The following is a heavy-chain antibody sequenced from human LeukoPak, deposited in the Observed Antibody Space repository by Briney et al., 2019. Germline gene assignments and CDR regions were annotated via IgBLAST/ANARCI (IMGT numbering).Heavy chain of an antibody. J-gene: IGHJ4*02. CDR3: ARNSGYGDFDY. V-gene: IGHV3-30-3*01. Sequence: GGSLRLSCAASGFTFSSYAMHWVRQAPGMGLEWVAVISYDGSTKHYVDSVKGRFTISRDNSKNTLYLQMNSLRADDAAVYYCARNSGYGDFDYWGQGTLVTVSS. D-gene: IGHD5-12*01. CDR2: ISYDGSTK. CDR1: GFTFSSYA.